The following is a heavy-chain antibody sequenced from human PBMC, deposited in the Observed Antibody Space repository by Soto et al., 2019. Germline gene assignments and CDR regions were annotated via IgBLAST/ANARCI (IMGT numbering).Heavy chain of an antibody. CDR1: GFTVSSKY. CDR3: ACEVVHCSCGICCGVPMDV. Sequence: EVQLVESGGDLVQPGGSLTLSCAASGFTVSSKYMSWVRQAPGKGLEWVAVIQRGGSISYADSVKGRFAISRGSSKNTLYLQTNSLRAEDTAVSYCACEVVHCSCGICCGVPMDVWGTGTTVTVSS. D-gene: IGHD2-15*01. CDR2: IQRGGSI. J-gene: IGHJ6*03. V-gene: IGHV3-66*01.